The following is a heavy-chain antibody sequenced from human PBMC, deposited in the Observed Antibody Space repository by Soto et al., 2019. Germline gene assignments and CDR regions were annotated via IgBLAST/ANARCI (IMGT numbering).Heavy chain of an antibody. Sequence: QVQLQESGPGLVKPSETLSLTCTVSGGSISSYYWSWIRQPPGKGLEWIGYMYYSGSTDYNPSLQSRVTISVDTSKNQFSLKLRSVTAADTAVYYCARSREVATISGIYWYFDLWGRGTLVTVSS. CDR1: GGSISSYY. D-gene: IGHD5-12*01. CDR3: ARSREVATISGIYWYFDL. CDR2: MYYSGST. J-gene: IGHJ2*01. V-gene: IGHV4-59*08.